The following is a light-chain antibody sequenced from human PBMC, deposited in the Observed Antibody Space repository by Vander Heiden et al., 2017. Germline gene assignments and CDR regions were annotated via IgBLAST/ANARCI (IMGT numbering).Light chain of an antibody. CDR3: QVWDSSSDHWV. Sequence: SPELTQQHSVSVATAQMARITGGGNNIGGKAFHWYQQKPGQDPVLVSYVDSNRPSGIPERFSGSNPGNTTTLTISRIEAGDEADFYCQVWDSSSDHWVFGGGTKVTVL. CDR2: VDS. CDR1: NIGGKA. V-gene: IGLV3-12*01. J-gene: IGLJ3*02.